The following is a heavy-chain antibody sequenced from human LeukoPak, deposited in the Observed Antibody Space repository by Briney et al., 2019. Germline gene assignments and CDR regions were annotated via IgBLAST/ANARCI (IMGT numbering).Heavy chain of an antibody. J-gene: IGHJ4*02. D-gene: IGHD4-17*01. Sequence: SETLSLTCTVSGGSISSGGYYWSWIRQPPGKGLEWIGYIYHSGSTYYNPSLKSRVTISVDRSKNQFSLKLSSVTAADTAVYYCARGDYSDPLDYWGQGTLVTVSS. V-gene: IGHV4-30-2*01. CDR1: GGSISSGGYY. CDR3: ARGDYSDPLDY. CDR2: IYHSGST.